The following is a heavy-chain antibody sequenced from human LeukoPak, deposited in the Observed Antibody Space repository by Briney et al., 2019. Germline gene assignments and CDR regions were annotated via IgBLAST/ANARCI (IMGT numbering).Heavy chain of an antibody. CDR1: GFTFSSFE. CDR2: ISSSGSII. D-gene: IGHD3-10*01. Sequence: GGSLRLSCAASGFTFSSFEMNWVRQTPGRGLEWISYISSSGSIIYYADSVRGRFTISRDNAKNSLYLQMNSLRGEDTALYYCARRFGVWGKGTTVTVSS. CDR3: ARRFGV. J-gene: IGHJ6*04. V-gene: IGHV3-48*03.